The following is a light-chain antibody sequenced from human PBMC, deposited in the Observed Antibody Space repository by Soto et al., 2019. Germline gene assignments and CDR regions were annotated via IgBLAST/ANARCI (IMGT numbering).Light chain of an antibody. CDR1: LNVSSS. CDR2: YAS. J-gene: IGKJ1*01. CDR3: QQYNNWWT. Sequence: EIVVTQSPGTLSVSPGERATLSCRASLNVSSSLAWYQQKPGQAPRLLIYYASSRATGIPARFSGSGSGTEFTLTISSLQSEDFAVYYCQQYNNWWTFGQGTKVDIK. V-gene: IGKV3-15*01.